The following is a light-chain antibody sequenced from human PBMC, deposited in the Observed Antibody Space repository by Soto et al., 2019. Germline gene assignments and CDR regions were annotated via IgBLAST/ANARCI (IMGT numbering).Light chain of an antibody. V-gene: IGKV1-5*01. Sequence: DIQMTQSPSTLSASVGDRVTITCRASQSISSWLAWYQQKPGKAPKLLIYDASSLESGVPSRFSGSGSGTEFTRTISSRQPDDFATYYCQQYNSYSYTFGQGTKLEIK. CDR1: QSISSW. CDR2: DAS. J-gene: IGKJ2*01. CDR3: QQYNSYSYT.